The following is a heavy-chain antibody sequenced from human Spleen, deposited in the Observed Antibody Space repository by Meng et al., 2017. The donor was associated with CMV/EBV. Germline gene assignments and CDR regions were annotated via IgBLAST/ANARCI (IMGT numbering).Heavy chain of an antibody. D-gene: IGHD2-2*02. CDR1: EFTFSNYA. J-gene: IGHJ4*02. CDR3: ARGTKRYCSGTSCYTLDY. CDR2: ITASGGST. Sequence: GESLKISCAASEFTFSNYAMSWVRQAPGRGLAWVSAITASGGSTYYADSVKGRFTISRDNAKNTLYLQMNSLRDEDTAVYYCARGTKRYCSGTSCYTLDYWGQGTLVTVSS. V-gene: IGHV3-23*01.